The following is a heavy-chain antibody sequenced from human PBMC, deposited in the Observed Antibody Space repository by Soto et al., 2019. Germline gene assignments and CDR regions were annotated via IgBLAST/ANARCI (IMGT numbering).Heavy chain of an antibody. CDR1: GGSFSGYY. J-gene: IGHJ4*02. CDR2: INHSGST. Sequence: SETLSLTCAVYGGSFSGYYWSWIRQPPGKGLEWIGEINHSGSTNYNPSLKSRVTISVDTSKNQFSLKLSSVTAADTAVYYCARIEGADLGLWGQGTLVTVSS. V-gene: IGHV4-34*01. CDR3: ARIEGADLGL. D-gene: IGHD7-27*01.